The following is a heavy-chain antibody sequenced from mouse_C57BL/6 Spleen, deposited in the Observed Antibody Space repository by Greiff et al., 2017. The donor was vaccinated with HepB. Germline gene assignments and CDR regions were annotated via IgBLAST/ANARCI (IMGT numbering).Heavy chain of an antibody. Sequence: QVQLQQSGAELVMPGASVKLSCKASGYTFTSYWMHWVKQRPGQGLEWIGEIDPSDSYTNYNQKFKGKSTLTVDKSSSTAYMQLSSLTSEDSAVYYCARYGTRPGDVWGTGTTVTVSS. D-gene: IGHD1-1*01. V-gene: IGHV1-69*01. CDR2: IDPSDSYT. J-gene: IGHJ1*03. CDR1: GYTFTSYW. CDR3: ARYGTRPGDV.